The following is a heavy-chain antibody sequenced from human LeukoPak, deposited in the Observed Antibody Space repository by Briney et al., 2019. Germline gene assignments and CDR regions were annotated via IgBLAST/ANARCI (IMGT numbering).Heavy chain of an antibody. D-gene: IGHD3-16*01. J-gene: IGHJ6*03. CDR3: ARRSEFGVLYYMDI. Sequence: GGSLRLSCVASGFTFSSDSMNWVRQAPGEGLEWVSYISGSSGTIYYAHSVKGGFTISRDNAKNSLYLQRNSLTAQDTAVYYCARRSEFGVLYYMDIWGKGTPVTVSS. V-gene: IGHV3-48*01. CDR1: GFTFSSDS. CDR2: ISGSSGTI.